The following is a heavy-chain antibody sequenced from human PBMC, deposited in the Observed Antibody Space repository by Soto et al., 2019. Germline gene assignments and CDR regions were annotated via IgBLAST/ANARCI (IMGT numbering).Heavy chain of an antibody. CDR1: GYTFTSYG. CDR2: ISAYNGNT. D-gene: IGHD3-22*01. CDR3: ARGEYYDSSGKNNWFDP. V-gene: IGHV1-18*01. Sequence: GASVKVSCKASGYTFTSYGISWVRQAPGQGLEWMGWISAYNGNTNYAQKLQGRVTMTTDTSTSTAYMELRSLRSDDTAVYYCARGEYYDSSGKNNWFDPWGQGTLVTVSS. J-gene: IGHJ5*02.